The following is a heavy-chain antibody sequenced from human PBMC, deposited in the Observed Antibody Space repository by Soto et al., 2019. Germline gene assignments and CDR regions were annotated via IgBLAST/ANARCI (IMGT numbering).Heavy chain of an antibody. CDR2: VHDTGTT. CDR3: ARGVSSPSAAGV. J-gene: IGHJ4*02. CDR1: GGSVSSGGNY. D-gene: IGHD6-6*01. V-gene: IGHV4-39*01. Sequence: QLQLQESGPGLVKPSETLSLTCAVSGGSVSSGGNYWGWIRQSPGKGLEWIGSVHDTGTTHYNPSLTSRVTISVDTCKTQFALNVNSVTAAATGVYYCARGVSSPSAAGVWGQGTLVTVSS.